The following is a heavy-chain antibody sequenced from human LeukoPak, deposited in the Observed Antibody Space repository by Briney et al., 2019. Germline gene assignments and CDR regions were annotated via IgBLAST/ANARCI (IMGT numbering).Heavy chain of an antibody. J-gene: IGHJ3*02. V-gene: IGHV3-30*03. CDR3: ATAGDDAFDI. D-gene: IGHD3-16*01. CDR2: ISYDGSNK. CDR1: GFTFSSYG. Sequence: PGGSLRLSWAASGFTFSSYGMHWVRQAPGKGLEWVAVISYDGSNKYYADSVKGRFTISRDNSKNTLYLQMNSLRAEDTAVYYCATAGDDAFDIWGQGTMVTVSS.